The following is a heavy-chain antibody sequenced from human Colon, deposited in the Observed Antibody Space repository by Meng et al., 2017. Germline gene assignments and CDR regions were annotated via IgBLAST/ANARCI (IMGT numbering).Heavy chain of an antibody. CDR1: GFTFISYS. D-gene: IGHD4-17*01. CDR2: VSSNSYYI. J-gene: IGHJ4*02. V-gene: IGHV3-21*04. Sequence: EVQLVESGGGLVKPGGSLRLSCAASGFTFISYSMTWVRQAQGKGLEWVSSVSSNSYYIYYADSVEGRFTISRDNAKNSLYLQMNSLGAEDTAVYYCARAEYGDLDFDHWGQGTLVTVSS. CDR3: ARAEYGDLDFDH.